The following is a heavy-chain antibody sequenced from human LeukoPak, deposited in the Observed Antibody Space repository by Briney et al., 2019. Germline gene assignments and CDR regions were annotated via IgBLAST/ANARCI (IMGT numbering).Heavy chain of an antibody. D-gene: IGHD2-8*02. CDR2: IYYSGST. Sequence: SETLSLTCTVSGGSISSYYWSWIRQPPGKGLEWIGYIYYSGSTNYNPSLKSRVTISVDTSKNQFSLKLSSVTAADTAVYYCASWSEYFDYWGQGTLVTVSS. V-gene: IGHV4-59*01. J-gene: IGHJ4*02. CDR3: ASWSEYFDY. CDR1: GGSISSYY.